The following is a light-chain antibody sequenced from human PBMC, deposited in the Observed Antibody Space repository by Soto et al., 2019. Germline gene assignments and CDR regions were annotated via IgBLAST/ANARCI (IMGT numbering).Light chain of an antibody. CDR2: SNN. Sequence: QSALTQPPSASGTPGRRSPFPVSEEGSDIGSNTVIWYQQLPGTAPKLLIYSNNQWPSGVPDRFSGSKSGTSASLAISGLQSEDEADYYCAAWDDSLNAWVFGGGTKLTVL. V-gene: IGLV1-44*01. CDR3: AAWDDSLNAWV. CDR1: GSDIGSNT. J-gene: IGLJ3*02.